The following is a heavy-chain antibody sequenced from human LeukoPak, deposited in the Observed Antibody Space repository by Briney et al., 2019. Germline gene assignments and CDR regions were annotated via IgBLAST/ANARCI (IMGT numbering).Heavy chain of an antibody. V-gene: IGHV1-18*01. CDR3: TRGTYQLPFDY. CDR1: GGTFSSYA. CDR2: ISAYNGNT. J-gene: IGHJ4*02. Sequence: ASVKVSCKASGGTFSSYAISWVRQAPGQGLEWMGWISAYNGNTNYAQKLQGRVTMTTDTSTSTAYMELRSLRSDDTAVYYCTRGTYQLPFDYWGQGTLVTVSS. D-gene: IGHD2-2*01.